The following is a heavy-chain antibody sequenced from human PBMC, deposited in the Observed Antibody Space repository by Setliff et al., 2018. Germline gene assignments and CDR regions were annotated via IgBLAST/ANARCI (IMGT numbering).Heavy chain of an antibody. Sequence: ASVKVSCKASGGTFSSYAIDWVRQAPGQGLEWMGGIIPMFGTTNYAQRFRGRVTITADESTTTAYLELSSLRSEDTAVYYCARGSVEYSRGWYYFDYWAQGTLVTVSS. CDR1: GGTFSSYA. V-gene: IGHV1-69*13. D-gene: IGHD6-19*01. CDR2: IIPMFGTT. CDR3: ARGSVEYSRGWYYFDY. J-gene: IGHJ4*02.